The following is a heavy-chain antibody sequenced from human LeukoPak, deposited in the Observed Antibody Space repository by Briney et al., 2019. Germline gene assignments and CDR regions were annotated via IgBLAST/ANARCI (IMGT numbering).Heavy chain of an antibody. Sequence: ASVKVSCKASGYTFTSYGISWVRQAPGQGFEWMGWISAYNGNTNYAQKLQGRVTMTTDTSTSTAYMELRSLRSDDTAVYYCAREMGITMVRGAANDYWGQGTLVTVSS. V-gene: IGHV1-18*01. CDR2: ISAYNGNT. D-gene: IGHD3-10*01. CDR1: GYTFTSYG. CDR3: AREMGITMVRGAANDY. J-gene: IGHJ4*02.